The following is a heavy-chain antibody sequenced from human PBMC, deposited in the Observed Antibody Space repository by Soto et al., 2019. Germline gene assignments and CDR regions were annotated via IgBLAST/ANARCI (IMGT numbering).Heavy chain of an antibody. CDR1: GYTFTSYA. V-gene: IGHV1-3*01. CDR2: INAGNGNT. Sequence: ASVKVSCKASGYTFTSYAMHWVRQAPGQRLEWMGWINAGNGNTKYSQKFQGRVTITRDTSASTAYMELSSLRSEDTAVYYCASDHPPHTSRGGYYYYGMDVWGQGTTVTVSS. J-gene: IGHJ6*02. CDR3: ASDHPPHTSRGGYYYYGMDV.